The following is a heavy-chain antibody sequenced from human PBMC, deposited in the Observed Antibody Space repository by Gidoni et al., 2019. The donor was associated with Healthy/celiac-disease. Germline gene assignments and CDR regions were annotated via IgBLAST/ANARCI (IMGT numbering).Heavy chain of an antibody. V-gene: IGHV4-4*02. J-gene: IGHJ6*02. CDR3: ARDLAGGYGGNSGYYYYGMDV. CDR1: GGSISSSNW. D-gene: IGHD2-21*02. CDR2: IYHSGST. Sequence: QVQLQESGPGLVKPSGTLSLTCAVSGGSISSSNWWSWVRQPPGKGLEWIGEIYHSGSTNYNPSLKSRVTISVDKSKNQFSLKLSSVTAADTAVYYCARDLAGGYGGNSGYYYYGMDVWGQGTTVTVSS.